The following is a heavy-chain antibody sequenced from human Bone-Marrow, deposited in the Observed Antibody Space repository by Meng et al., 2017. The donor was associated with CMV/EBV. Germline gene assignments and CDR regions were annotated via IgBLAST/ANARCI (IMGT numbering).Heavy chain of an antibody. Sequence: SVKVSCKASEGTFSSYAISWVRQAPGQGLEWMGGIIPILGIANYAQKFQGRVTITADKSTSTAYMELSSLRSEDTAVYYCASGGQQLLYYYGMDVWGQGTTVTVSS. CDR1: EGTFSSYA. CDR2: IIPILGIA. V-gene: IGHV1-69*10. D-gene: IGHD6-13*01. CDR3: ASGGQQLLYYYGMDV. J-gene: IGHJ6*01.